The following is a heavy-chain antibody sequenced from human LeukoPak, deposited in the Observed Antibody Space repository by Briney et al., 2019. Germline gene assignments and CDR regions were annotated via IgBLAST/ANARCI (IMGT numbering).Heavy chain of an antibody. J-gene: IGHJ4*02. Sequence: GGSLRLSCAASGFTFGSYAMTWVCQAPGKGLEWVSAISSTGAGTYYADSVKGRFTISRDNSKSTLFLQMNTLRAEDTAVYYCVAPPQTGTVEVYWGQGTLVTVSS. CDR2: ISSTGAGT. V-gene: IGHV3-23*01. D-gene: IGHD1-1*01. CDR1: GFTFGSYA. CDR3: VAPPQTGTVEVY.